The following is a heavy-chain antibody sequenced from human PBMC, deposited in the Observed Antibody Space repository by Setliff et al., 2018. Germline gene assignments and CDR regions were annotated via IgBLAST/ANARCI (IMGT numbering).Heavy chain of an antibody. CDR1: GGSISSSSYY. CDR2: IYYSGST. Sequence: LSLTCTVSGGSISSSSYYWGWIRQPPGKGLEWIGSIYYSGSTYYNPSLKSRVTISVDTSKNQFSLKLSPVTAADTAVYYCARTLYDYDILTGPGYYFDYWGQGTLVTVSS. J-gene: IGHJ4*02. CDR3: ARTLYDYDILTGPGYYFDY. D-gene: IGHD3-9*01. V-gene: IGHV4-39*07.